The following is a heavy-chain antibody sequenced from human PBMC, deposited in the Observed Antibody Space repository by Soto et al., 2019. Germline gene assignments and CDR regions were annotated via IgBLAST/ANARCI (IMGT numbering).Heavy chain of an antibody. D-gene: IGHD2-15*01. CDR1: GYTFTSYD. V-gene: IGHV1-8*01. Sequence: QVQLVQSGAEVKKPGASVKVSCKASGYTFTSYDINWVRQATGQGLEWMGWMNPNNGNTGYAQKFQRRVTMTRNRSIITADMALSSLRSEETAVYYCARERGVGFDAWGQGTLVTVSS. CDR2: MNPNNGNT. J-gene: IGHJ5*02. CDR3: ARERGVGFDA.